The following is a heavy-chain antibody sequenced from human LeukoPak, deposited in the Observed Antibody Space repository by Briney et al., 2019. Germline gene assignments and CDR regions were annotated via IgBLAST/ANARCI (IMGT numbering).Heavy chain of an antibody. J-gene: IGHJ4*02. CDR3: AKSWATLGDY. Sequence: GGSLRLSCEGSGFTFSNYWMGWVRQAPGKGLQWVANIKTDGSEKYYVDSVKGRFTISRDNAKNSLYLQMNSLRAEDTAVYYCAKSWATLGDYWGQGTLVTVSS. D-gene: IGHD3-16*01. V-gene: IGHV3-7*01. CDR2: IKTDGSEK. CDR1: GFTFSNYW.